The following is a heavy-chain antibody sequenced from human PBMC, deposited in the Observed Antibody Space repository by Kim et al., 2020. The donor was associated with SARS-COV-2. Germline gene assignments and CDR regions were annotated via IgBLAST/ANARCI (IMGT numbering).Heavy chain of an antibody. CDR2: INPSGGST. V-gene: IGHV1-46*01. J-gene: IGHJ3*02. CDR1: GYTFTNYY. Sequence: ASVKVSCKASGYTFTNYYLHWVRQAPGQGLEWMGKINPSGGSTSYAQKFQGRVIMTRDTSTSTVYLELYSLRSEDTAVYYCARHYLRLWGSYRYGAFDIW. CDR3: ARHYLRLWGSYRYGAFDI. D-gene: IGHD3-16*02.